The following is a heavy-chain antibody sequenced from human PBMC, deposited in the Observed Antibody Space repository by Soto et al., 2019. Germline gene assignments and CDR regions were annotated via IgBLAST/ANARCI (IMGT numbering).Heavy chain of an antibody. CDR3: AKVSSRWRYYGMDG. CDR2: ISGSGGST. J-gene: IGHJ6*02. V-gene: IGHV3-23*01. CDR1: GCPCSSFS. D-gene: IGHD6-13*01. Sequence: PAGSPRLSWEAAGCPCSSFSMSWVRPAPGKGLEWVSAISGSGGSTYYADSVKGRFTISRDNSKNTLYLQMNSLRAEDTAVYYCAKVSSRWRYYGMDGWGQGTTVTGS.